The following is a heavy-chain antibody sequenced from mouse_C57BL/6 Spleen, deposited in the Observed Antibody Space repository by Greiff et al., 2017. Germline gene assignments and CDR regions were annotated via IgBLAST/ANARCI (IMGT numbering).Heavy chain of an antibody. CDR3: ARGITTVASYYYARDY. J-gene: IGHJ4*01. D-gene: IGHD1-1*01. CDR1: GFTFSDYG. CDR2: ISSGSSTI. Sequence: EVKLVESGGGLVKPGGSLKLSCAASGFTFSDYGMHWVRQAPEKGLEWVAYISSGSSTIYYADTVKGRFTISRDNAKNTLFLQMTSLRSEDTAMYYCARGITTVASYYYARDYWGQGTSVTVSS. V-gene: IGHV5-17*01.